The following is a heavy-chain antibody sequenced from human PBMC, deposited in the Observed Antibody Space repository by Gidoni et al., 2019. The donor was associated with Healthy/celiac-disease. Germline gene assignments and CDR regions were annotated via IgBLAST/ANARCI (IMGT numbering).Heavy chain of an antibody. V-gene: IGHV3-15*01. D-gene: IGHD3-22*01. CDR1: GFSFSNAC. Sequence: EVQLVEYGGGLVKPGGSLRLSCAASGFSFSNACLSWVRQAPGKVLEWVGRIKSKTDGGTTDYAAPVKGRFTISRDDSKNTLYLQMNSLKTEDTAVYYCTTESDYYDSSGYYYHDYWGQGTLVTVSS. CDR2: IKSKTDGGTT. CDR3: TTESDYYDSSGYYYHDY. J-gene: IGHJ4*02.